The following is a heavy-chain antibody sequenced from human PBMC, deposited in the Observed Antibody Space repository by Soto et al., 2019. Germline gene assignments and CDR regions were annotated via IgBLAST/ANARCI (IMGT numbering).Heavy chain of an antibody. CDR2: ISYDGSHK. CDR3: ARDYSYQRAMDV. Sequence: QVQLVESGGGVVQPGRSLRLSCAASGFTFSNFAMYWVRQAPGKGLEWVTVISYDGSHKYYADSVKGRFTISRDNSKNTLYLQMNNLRAKDSAVYFCARDYSYQRAMDVWGQGTTVTVSS. V-gene: IGHV3-30-3*01. CDR1: GFTFSNFA. D-gene: IGHD2-15*01. J-gene: IGHJ6*02.